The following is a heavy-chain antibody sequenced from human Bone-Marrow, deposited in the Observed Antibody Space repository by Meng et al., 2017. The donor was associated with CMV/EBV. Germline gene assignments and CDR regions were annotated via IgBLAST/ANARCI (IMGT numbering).Heavy chain of an antibody. Sequence: GESLKISCAASGFTFSNYPMHWVRQAPGKGLEWVTVISDDGSIIDYADSVKGRFTISRDNSKNTLYLLMNTLRAEDTAVYYCAKDLAMATMGYWGQGTLVTVSS. D-gene: IGHD5-24*01. CDR2: ISDDGSII. CDR3: AKDLAMATMGY. V-gene: IGHV3-30-3*01. CDR1: GFTFSNYP. J-gene: IGHJ4*02.